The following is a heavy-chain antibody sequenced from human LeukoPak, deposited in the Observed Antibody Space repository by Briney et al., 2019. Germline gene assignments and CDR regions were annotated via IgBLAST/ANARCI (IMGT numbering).Heavy chain of an antibody. CDR3: AADLRDAFDY. CDR2: IRTTAEGAKYA. J-gene: IGHJ4*02. Sequence: PGGSLRLSCAASEFTFSSYAMSWVRQAPGKGLEWITNIRTTAEGAKYAYYADSVKGRVTISRDDGKNTLYLHMNSLRDDDTSVYYAAADLRDAFDYWGQGILVTVSS. CDR1: EFTFSSYA. V-gene: IGHV3-48*02. D-gene: IGHD5-12*01.